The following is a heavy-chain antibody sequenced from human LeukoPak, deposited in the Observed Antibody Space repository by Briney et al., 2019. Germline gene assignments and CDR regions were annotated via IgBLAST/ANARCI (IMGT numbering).Heavy chain of an antibody. CDR2: INSDGSST. D-gene: IGHD4-17*01. V-gene: IGHV3-74*01. J-gene: IGHJ4*02. CDR3: ARDQDGDYANDY. CDR1: GFTFSSYW. Sequence: PGGSLRLSCAASGFTFSSYWMHWVRQAPGKGLVWVSRINSDGSSTSYADSVKGRFTISRDNAKSTLYPQMNSLRAEDTAVYYCARDQDGDYANDYWGQGTLVTVSS.